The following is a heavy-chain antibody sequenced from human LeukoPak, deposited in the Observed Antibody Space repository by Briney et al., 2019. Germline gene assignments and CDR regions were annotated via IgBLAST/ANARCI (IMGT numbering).Heavy chain of an antibody. V-gene: IGHV3-48*03. CDR2: ISSSGSSI. D-gene: IGHD3-10*02. Sequence: PGGSLRLSCAAAVFTFRNYGMSWVRQAPGKGLEWVSYISSSGSSIYYADSVKGRFTISRDNAKNSLYLQMNSLRAEDTAVYYCAELGITMIGGVWGKGTTVTISS. CDR1: VFTFRNYG. J-gene: IGHJ6*04. CDR3: AELGITMIGGV.